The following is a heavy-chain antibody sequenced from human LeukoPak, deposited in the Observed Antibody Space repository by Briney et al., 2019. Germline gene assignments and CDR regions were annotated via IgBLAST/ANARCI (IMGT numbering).Heavy chain of an antibody. CDR2: ISSSSSYI. CDR3: AREEVYCSSTSCSHWYFDL. CDR1: GFTFSSYS. Sequence: GGSLRLSCAASGFTFSSYSMNWVRQAPGKGLEWVSSISSSSSYIYYADSVKGRFTISRGNAKNSLYLQMNSLRAEDTAVYYCAREEVYCSSTSCSHWYFDLWGRGTLVTVSS. J-gene: IGHJ2*01. D-gene: IGHD2-2*01. V-gene: IGHV3-21*01.